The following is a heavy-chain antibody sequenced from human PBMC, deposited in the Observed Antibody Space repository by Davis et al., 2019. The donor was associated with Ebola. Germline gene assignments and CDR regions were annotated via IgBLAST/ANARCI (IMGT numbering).Heavy chain of an antibody. Sequence: GESLKISCAASGFTFSSYGMHWVRQAPGKGLEWVAVIWYDGSNKYYADSVKGRFTISRDNSKNTLYLQMNSLRAEDTAVYYCAKDPAWGYSTWGQGTLVTVSS. J-gene: IGHJ5*02. CDR1: GFTFSSYG. V-gene: IGHV3-30*02. D-gene: IGHD1-26*01. CDR2: IWYDGSNK. CDR3: AKDPAWGYST.